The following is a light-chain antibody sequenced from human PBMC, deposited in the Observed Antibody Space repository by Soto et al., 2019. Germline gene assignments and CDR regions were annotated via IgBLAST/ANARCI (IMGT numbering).Light chain of an antibody. CDR1: QSLNSY. J-gene: IGKJ4*01. V-gene: IGKV3-11*01. CDR2: DAS. Sequence: EIVLTQSPATLSLSPGEGATLSCRASQSLNSYLAWYQQKPGQAPRLLIYDASKRATGIPARFSGSGSGTDFTLTISSLEPEDFAVYFCQHRAGWPPALTFGGGTKVDIK. CDR3: QHRAGWPPALT.